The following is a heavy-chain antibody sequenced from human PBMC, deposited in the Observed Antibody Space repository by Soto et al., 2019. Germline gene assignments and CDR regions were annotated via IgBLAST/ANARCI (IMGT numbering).Heavy chain of an antibody. Sequence: PSQTLSLTCAISGDSVSSNSAAWNWIRQSPSRGLEWLGRTYYRSKWYNEYALSVKSRITINPDTSKNQFSLQLNSVTPDDTAVFYCAKVRSEMSAPYQEYLQGWGQGTLVTVSS. CDR2: TYYRSKWYN. CDR3: AKVRSEMSAPYQEYLQG. CDR1: GDSVSSNSAA. V-gene: IGHV6-1*01. D-gene: IGHD2-2*01. J-gene: IGHJ1*01.